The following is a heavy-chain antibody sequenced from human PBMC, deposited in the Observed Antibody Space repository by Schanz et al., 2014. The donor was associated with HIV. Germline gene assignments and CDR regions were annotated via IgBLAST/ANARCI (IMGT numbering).Heavy chain of an antibody. V-gene: IGHV4-34*01. CDR2: INHSGRP. CDR1: GGSFNGDY. J-gene: IGHJ4*02. CDR3: ARDNHVVPAAV. Sequence: QVQLQQWGAGLLKPSETLSLTCAVYGGSFNGDYWTWPRPPPGKALEWIGEINHSGRPSTHPSLRSRVTMSVDTSKNHFSLKLSSVTAADTAIYYCARDNHVVPAAVWGQGTLVTVSS. D-gene: IGHD2-2*01.